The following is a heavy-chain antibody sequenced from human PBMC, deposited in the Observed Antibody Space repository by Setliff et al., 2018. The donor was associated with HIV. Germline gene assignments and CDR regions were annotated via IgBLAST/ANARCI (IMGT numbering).Heavy chain of an antibody. V-gene: IGHV3-7*03. D-gene: IGHD6-19*01. J-gene: IGHJ3*02. CDR3: ARDRGAVAGRGAFDI. Sequence: ETLSLTCTVSGGSISSSSLYWGWIRQPPGKGLEWVANIKQDGSEKYYVDSVKGRFTISRDNSKNTLYLQMNSLRAEDTAVYYCARDRGAVAGRGAFDIWGQGTMVTVSS. CDR2: IKQDGSEK. CDR1: GGSISSSS.